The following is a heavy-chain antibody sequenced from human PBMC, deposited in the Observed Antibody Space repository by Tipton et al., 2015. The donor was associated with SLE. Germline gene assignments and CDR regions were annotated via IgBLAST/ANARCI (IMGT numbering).Heavy chain of an antibody. Sequence: TLSLTCTVSGVSLSLSDDYWGWIRQPPGKGLEWIGTVFSSGSTYYNPSLKSRGTISVDMSKSQFSLNLNLVTAADTAIYYCARRKYYYMDVWGKGATVTVSS. CDR2: VFSSGST. V-gene: IGHV4-39*01. CDR3: ARRKYYYMDV. CDR1: GVSLSLSDDY. J-gene: IGHJ6*03.